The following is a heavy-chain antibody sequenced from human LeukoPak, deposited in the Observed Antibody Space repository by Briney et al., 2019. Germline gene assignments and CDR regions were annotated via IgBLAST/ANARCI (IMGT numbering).Heavy chain of an antibody. D-gene: IGHD6-19*01. CDR2: IYSSGST. Sequence: SETLSLTCTVSGDSISSYYWSWIRQPPGKGLEWIGYIYSSGSTNYNPSLKSRVTISVDTSMHQFSLKLSSVTAADTAVYYCARRLAVTGSPAFDIWGQGTMVTVSS. CDR3: ARRLAVTGSPAFDI. V-gene: IGHV4-59*08. J-gene: IGHJ3*02. CDR1: GDSISSYY.